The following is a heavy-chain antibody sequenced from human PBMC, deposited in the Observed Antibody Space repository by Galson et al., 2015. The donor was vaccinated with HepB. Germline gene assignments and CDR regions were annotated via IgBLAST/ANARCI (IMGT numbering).Heavy chain of an antibody. CDR1: GGSISSSSYY. D-gene: IGHD6-13*01. J-gene: IGHJ4*02. V-gene: IGHV4-39*07. CDR2: IYYSGST. Sequence: ETLSLTCTVSGGSISSSSYYWGWIRQPPGKGLEWIGSIYYSGSTYYNPSLKSRVTISVDTSKNQFSLRLSSVTAADTAVYYCARGPIAAANLDYWGQGTLVTVSS. CDR3: ARGPIAAANLDY.